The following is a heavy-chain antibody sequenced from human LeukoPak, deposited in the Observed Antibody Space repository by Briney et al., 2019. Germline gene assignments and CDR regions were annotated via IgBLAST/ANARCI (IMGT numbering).Heavy chain of an antibody. CDR1: GFTFDDYA. J-gene: IGHJ4*02. V-gene: IGHV3-9*01. D-gene: IGHD3-22*01. Sequence: GGSLRLSCAASGFTFDDYAMHWVRQAPGKGLEWVSGISWNSGSIGYADSVKGRFTISRDNAKISLYLQMNSLRAEDTALYYCAKGGYYDSSGYYSFDYWGQGTLVTVSS. CDR3: AKGGYYDSSGYYSFDY. CDR2: ISWNSGSI.